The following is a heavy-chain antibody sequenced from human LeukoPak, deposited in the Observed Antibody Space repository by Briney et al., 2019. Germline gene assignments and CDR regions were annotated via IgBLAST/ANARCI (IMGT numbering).Heavy chain of an antibody. J-gene: IGHJ6*03. V-gene: IGHV3-48*04. CDR2: ITSSSSII. Sequence: GRSLRLSCAASGFTFSSYSMNWVRQAPGKGLEWVSYITSSSSIIYYADSVKGRFTISRDNAKNSLYLQMNSLRAEDTAVYYCARERAAATPVTRKYYYYMDVWGKGTTVTVSS. CDR3: ARERAAATPVTRKYYYYMDV. D-gene: IGHD2-15*01. CDR1: GFTFSSYS.